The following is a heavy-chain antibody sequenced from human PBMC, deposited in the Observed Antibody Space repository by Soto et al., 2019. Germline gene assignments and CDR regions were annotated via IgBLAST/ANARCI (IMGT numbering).Heavy chain of an antibody. J-gene: IGHJ4*02. D-gene: IGHD4-17*01. CDR2: ISAYNGDT. CDR3: ARVSRGGPGREISYGDYA. Sequence: ASVKVSCKASGYAYTSHGISWVRQAPGQGLEWRGWISAYNGDTNYAQKFQGRVTMTTNTSISTANMELSSLRSEDTAVYYCARVSRGGPGREISYGDYAWGQGTLVTVSS. CDR1: GYAYTSHG. V-gene: IGHV1-18*04.